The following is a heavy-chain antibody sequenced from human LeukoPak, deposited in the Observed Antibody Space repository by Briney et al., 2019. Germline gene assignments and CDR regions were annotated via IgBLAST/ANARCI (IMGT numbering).Heavy chain of an antibody. J-gene: IGHJ4*02. CDR2: ISGSGGST. CDR3: AKLLAAAVLYFDY. D-gene: IGHD6-13*01. V-gene: IGHV3-23*01. Sequence: GGSLRPSCAASGFTVSSYAMSWVRQAPGKGLEWVSAISGSGGSTYYADSVKGRFTISRDNSKNTLYLQMNSLRAEDTAVYYCAKLLAAAVLYFDYWGQGTLVTVSS. CDR1: GFTVSSYA.